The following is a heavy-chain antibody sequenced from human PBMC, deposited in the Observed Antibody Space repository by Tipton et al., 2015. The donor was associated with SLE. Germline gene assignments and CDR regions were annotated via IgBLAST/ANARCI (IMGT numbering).Heavy chain of an antibody. V-gene: IGHV4-38-2*01. J-gene: IGHJ2*01. Sequence: TLSLTCAVSGYSISSGYYWGWIRQPPGKGLEWIGSIYHSGSTYYNPSLKSRVTISVDTSKNQFFLKLSSVTAAGTAVYYCASPHGDSDFDLWGRGTLVTVPS. CDR2: IYHSGST. CDR3: ASPHGDSDFDL. D-gene: IGHD4-17*01. CDR1: GYSISSGYY.